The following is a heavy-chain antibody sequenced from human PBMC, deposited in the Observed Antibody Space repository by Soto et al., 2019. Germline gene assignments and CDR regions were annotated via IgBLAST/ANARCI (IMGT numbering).Heavy chain of an antibody. Sequence: GGSLRLSCAASGFTVSSNYMSWVRQAPGKGLEWVSVIYSGGSTYYADSVKGRFTISRDNSKNTLYLQMNSLRAEDTAVYYCARERGDNWNSRWFDPWGQGTLVTV. CDR3: ARERGDNWNSRWFDP. CDR1: GFTVSSNY. J-gene: IGHJ5*02. CDR2: IYSGGST. V-gene: IGHV3-53*01. D-gene: IGHD1-7*01.